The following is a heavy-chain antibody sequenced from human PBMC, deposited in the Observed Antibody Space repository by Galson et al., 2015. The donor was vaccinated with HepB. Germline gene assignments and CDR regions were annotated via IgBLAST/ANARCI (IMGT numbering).Heavy chain of an antibody. Sequence: SVKVSCKASGYTFTGYYMHWVRQAPGQGLEWMGRINPNSGGTNYAQKFQGRVTMTRDTSISTAYMELSRLRSDDTAVYYCARVDRVDYYGSGSGWSDPSGQATLVTVSS. V-gene: IGHV1-2*06. J-gene: IGHJ5*02. CDR2: INPNSGGT. D-gene: IGHD3-10*01. CDR3: ARVDRVDYYGSGSGWSDP. CDR1: GYTFTGYY.